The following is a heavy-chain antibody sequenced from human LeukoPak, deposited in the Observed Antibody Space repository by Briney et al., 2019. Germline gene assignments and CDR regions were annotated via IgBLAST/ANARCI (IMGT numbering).Heavy chain of an antibody. J-gene: IGHJ3*02. CDR2: ISAYNGNT. V-gene: IGHV1-18*01. Sequence: GASVKVSCKASGYTFTSYGISWVRQAPGQGLEWMGWISAYNGNTNYAQKLQGRVTMTTDTSTSTAYLELRNLRSDDTAVYYCARDRSGGHYYDSSGYLLGAFDIWGQGTMVTVSS. D-gene: IGHD3-22*01. CDR3: ARDRSGGHYYDSSGYLLGAFDI. CDR1: GYTFTSYG.